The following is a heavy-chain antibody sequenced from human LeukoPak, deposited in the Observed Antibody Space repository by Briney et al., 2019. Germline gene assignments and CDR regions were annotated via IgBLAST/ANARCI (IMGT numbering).Heavy chain of an antibody. CDR2: ISSSSSTI. D-gene: IGHD3-22*01. J-gene: IGHJ4*02. V-gene: IGHV3-48*01. Sequence: PPGGSLRLSCAASGFTFSSYSMNWVRQAPGKGLEWVSYISSSSSTIYYADSVKGRFTISRDNSKNTLYLQMNSLRAEDTAVYYCARVEGYYDSSGYYFDYWGQGMLVTVSS. CDR1: GFTFSSYS. CDR3: ARVEGYYDSSGYYFDY.